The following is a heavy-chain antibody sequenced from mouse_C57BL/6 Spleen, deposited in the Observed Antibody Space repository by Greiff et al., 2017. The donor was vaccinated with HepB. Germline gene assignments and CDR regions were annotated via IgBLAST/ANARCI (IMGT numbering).Heavy chain of an antibody. V-gene: IGHV1-69*01. CDR3: AGGIYDYFAY. J-gene: IGHJ3*01. D-gene: IGHD2-4*01. CDR1: GYTFTSYW. Sequence: QVQLQQPGAELVMPGASVKLSCKASGYTFTSYWMHWVKQRPGQGLEWIGEIDPSDSYTNYNQKFKGKSTLTVDKSSSTAYMQLSSLTSEDSAVYYCAGGIYDYFAYWGQGTLVTVSA. CDR2: IDPSDSYT.